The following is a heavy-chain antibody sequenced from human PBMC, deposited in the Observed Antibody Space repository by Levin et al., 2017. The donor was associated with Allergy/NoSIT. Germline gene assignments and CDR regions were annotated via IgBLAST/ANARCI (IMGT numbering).Heavy chain of an antibody. D-gene: IGHD2-2*02. CDR2: ISGSGGST. Sequence: GESLKISCAASGFTFSSYAMSWVRQAPGKGLEWVSAISGSGGSTYYADSVKGRFTISRDNSKNTLYLQMNSLRAEDTAVYYCAKEIVVVPAAIRGAFDIWGQGTMVTVSS. J-gene: IGHJ3*02. CDR3: AKEIVVVPAAIRGAFDI. CDR1: GFTFSSYA. V-gene: IGHV3-23*01.